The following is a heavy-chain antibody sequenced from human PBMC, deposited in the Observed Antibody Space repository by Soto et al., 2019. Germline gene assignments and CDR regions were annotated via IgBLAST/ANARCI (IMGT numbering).Heavy chain of an antibody. D-gene: IGHD2-21*01. CDR3: ARAGEQDAISVFKWFDP. V-gene: IGHV4-30-4*01. J-gene: IGHJ5*02. CDR1: GGSISSGDYY. Sequence: SETLSLTCTVSGGSISSGDYYWSWIRQPPGKGLEWIGYIYYSGSTYYNPSLKSRVTISVDTSKNQFSLKLSSVTAADTAVYYCARAGEQDAISVFKWFDPWGQGTLVTVSS. CDR2: IYYSGST.